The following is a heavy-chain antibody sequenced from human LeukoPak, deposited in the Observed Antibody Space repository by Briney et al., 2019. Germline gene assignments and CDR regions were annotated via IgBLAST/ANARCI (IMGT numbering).Heavy chain of an antibody. Sequence: GRSLRLSCAASGFIFSRYGIHWVRQAPGKGLEWVAVVSYDGTETKYADSVKGRLNLSRDNSKNTVYLQMNSLTFEDTAVYYCARDQLGYCTSTSCSPFDYWGQGTLVTVSS. V-gene: IGHV3-30*03. CDR3: ARDQLGYCTSTSCSPFDY. CDR2: VSYDGTET. D-gene: IGHD2-2*01. J-gene: IGHJ4*02. CDR1: GFIFSRYG.